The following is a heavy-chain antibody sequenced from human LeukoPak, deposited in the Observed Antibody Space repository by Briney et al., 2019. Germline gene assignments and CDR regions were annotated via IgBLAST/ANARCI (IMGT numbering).Heavy chain of an antibody. CDR2: ITGSGSTI. D-gene: IGHD4-23*01. J-gene: IGHJ4*02. CDR1: GFIFSSFA. CDR3: ATDYGGNNY. V-gene: IGHV3-23*01. Sequence: GGSLRLSCAASGFIFSSFAMSWVRQAPGKGLEWVSAITGSGSTIYYADSVKGRFTISRDNAKKSLYLQMNSLRGEDTAVYYCATDYGGNNYWGQGTLVTVSS.